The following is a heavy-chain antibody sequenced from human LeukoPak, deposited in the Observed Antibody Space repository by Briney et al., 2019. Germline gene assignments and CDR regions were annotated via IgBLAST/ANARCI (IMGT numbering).Heavy chain of an antibody. V-gene: IGHV5-51*01. J-gene: IGHJ6*03. D-gene: IGHD5-12*01. CDR2: IYPGDSDT. Sequence: GESLKISCKGSGYSFTSYWIGWVRQMPGKGLEWMGIIYPGDSDTRYSPSFQGQVTISADKSISTAYLQWSSLKASDTAMYYCARHSNGYDSYYYYYMDVWGKGTTVTISS. CDR1: GYSFTSYW. CDR3: ARHSNGYDSYYYYYMDV.